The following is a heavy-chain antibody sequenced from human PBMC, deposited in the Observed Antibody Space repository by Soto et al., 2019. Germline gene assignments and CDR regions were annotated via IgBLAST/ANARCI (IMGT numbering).Heavy chain of an antibody. CDR2: LSNSGST. CDR3: AKDWVAGTGYFFDY. Sequence: VQLLDSGGGLVQPGGSLRLSCEASGFTFSSNAMSWVRQAPGKGLEWVSSLSNSGSTFYADSVKGRFSISRDDSKNTLYLQMNSLRADDTAVYYCAKDWVAGTGYFFDYWGQGTLVTVSS. V-gene: IGHV3-23*01. D-gene: IGHD6-19*01. CDR1: GFTFSSNA. J-gene: IGHJ4*02.